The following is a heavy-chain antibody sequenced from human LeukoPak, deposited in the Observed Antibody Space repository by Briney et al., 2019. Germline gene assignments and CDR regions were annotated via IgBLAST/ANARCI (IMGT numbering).Heavy chain of an antibody. CDR1: GYTFSGCY. V-gene: IGHV1-2*02. J-gene: IGHJ4*02. D-gene: IGHD3-22*01. CDR3: ASQPYYFDSSGYYDY. CDR2: INPNTGGT. Sequence: ASVKVSCKASGYTFSGCYMHWVRQAPGQGLEWMGWINPNTGGTNYAQEFQGRVTMTRDTSISTTYMELSRLRSDDTAVYYCASQPYYFDSSGYYDYWGQGTLVTVSS.